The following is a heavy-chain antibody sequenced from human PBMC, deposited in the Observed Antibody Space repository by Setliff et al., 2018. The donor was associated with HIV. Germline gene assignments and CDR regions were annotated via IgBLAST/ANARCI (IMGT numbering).Heavy chain of an antibody. CDR1: GGSFSGYY. J-gene: IGHJ4*02. D-gene: IGHD3-22*01. Sequence: PSETLSLTCAVYGGSFSGYYWSWIRQPPGRGLEWIGEIHPSGTAYYNPSLLSRVTISVDTSKNSFSLRLTSVTAADTAVYYCARLEYYSDGNGYLQFYFDYWGQGTLVTVSS. V-gene: IGHV4-34*01. CDR3: ARLEYYSDGNGYLQFYFDY. CDR2: IHPSGTA.